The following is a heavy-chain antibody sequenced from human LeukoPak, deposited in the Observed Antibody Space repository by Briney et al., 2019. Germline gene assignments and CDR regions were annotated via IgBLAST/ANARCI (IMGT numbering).Heavy chain of an antibody. CDR2: INDDSTDV. V-gene: IGHV3-21*05. J-gene: IGHJ4*02. CDR1: GFTFSSYG. D-gene: IGHD2-2*01. CDR3: ARDTFQPGLIDS. Sequence: PGGSLRLSCAASGFTFSSYGMHWVRQAPGKGLEWVSYINDDSTDVHYADSVKGRFSISRDNARNTLYLQLSSLRAEDTAVYYCARDTFQPGLIDSWGQGTLVTVSS.